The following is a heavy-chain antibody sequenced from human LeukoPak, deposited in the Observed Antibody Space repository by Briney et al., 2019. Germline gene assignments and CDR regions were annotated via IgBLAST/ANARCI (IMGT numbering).Heavy chain of an antibody. J-gene: IGHJ3*02. V-gene: IGHV1-2*02. Sequence: ASVKVSCKASGYTFTNYYTHWVRQAPGQGLEWMGWINSNRGGTNYAQKFQGRVTMTRDTSISTAYMELRSVRSDDTAVYYCARDHGDDAFDIWGPGTMVTVSS. CDR1: GYTFTNYY. CDR3: ARDHGDDAFDI. CDR2: INSNRGGT. D-gene: IGHD3-3*01.